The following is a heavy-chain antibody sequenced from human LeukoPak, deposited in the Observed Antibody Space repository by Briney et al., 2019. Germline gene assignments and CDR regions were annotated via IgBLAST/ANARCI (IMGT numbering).Heavy chain of an antibody. CDR3: ARRGATISGPLDY. Sequence: GASVKVSCKASGGTFSSCAISWVRQAPGQGLEWMGGIIPIFGTANYAQKFQGRVTITADESTSTAYMELSSLRSEDTAVYYCARRGATISGPLDYWGQGTLVTVSS. V-gene: IGHV1-69*13. CDR2: IIPIFGTA. D-gene: IGHD5-12*01. J-gene: IGHJ4*02. CDR1: GGTFSSCA.